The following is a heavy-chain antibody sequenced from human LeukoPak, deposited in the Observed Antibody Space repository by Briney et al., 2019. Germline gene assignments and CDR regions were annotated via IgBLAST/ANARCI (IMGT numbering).Heavy chain of an antibody. V-gene: IGHV5-51*01. J-gene: IGHJ5*02. Sequence: GESLKISCKGSGYSFTSYWIGWERQMPGKGLEWMGIIYPGDSDTRYSPSFQGQVTISADKSISTAYLQWSSLKASDTAMYYCARGKDTIGYCSGGSCTVNWFDPWGQGTLVTVSS. CDR2: IYPGDSDT. CDR1: GYSFTSYW. D-gene: IGHD2-15*01. CDR3: ARGKDTIGYCSGGSCTVNWFDP.